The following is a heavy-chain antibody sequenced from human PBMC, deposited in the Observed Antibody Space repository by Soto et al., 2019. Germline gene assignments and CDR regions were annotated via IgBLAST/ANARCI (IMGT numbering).Heavy chain of an antibody. D-gene: IGHD3-16*02. J-gene: IGHJ4*02. Sequence: GGSLRLSCAVSGFTFSNYAMTWVRQAPGKGLEWVSLMSGNGGRIVYADSVKGRFTISRDNSKNTIYLQMNSPRLEDTAAYYCVRAPVWGGSRGAWFGYGGQGALLTVSS. CDR3: VRAPVWGGSRGAWFGY. V-gene: IGHV3-23*01. CDR2: MSGNGGRI. CDR1: GFTFSNYA.